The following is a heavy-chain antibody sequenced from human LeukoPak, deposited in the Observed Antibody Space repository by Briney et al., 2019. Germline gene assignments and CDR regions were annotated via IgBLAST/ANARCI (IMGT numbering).Heavy chain of an antibody. J-gene: IGHJ3*02. CDR3: AGQGYSYGDAFDI. CDR2: IVVGSGNT. D-gene: IGHD5-18*01. Sequence: GTSVKVSCKASGFTFTSSAMQWVRQARGQRLEWIGWIVVGSGNTNYAQKFQERVTITRDMSTSTAYMELSSLRSEDTAVYYCAGQGYSYGDAFDIWGHGTMVTVSS. V-gene: IGHV1-58*02. CDR1: GFTFTSSA.